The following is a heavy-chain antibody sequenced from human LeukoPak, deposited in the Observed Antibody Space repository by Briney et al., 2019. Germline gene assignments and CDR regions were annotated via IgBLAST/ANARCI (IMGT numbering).Heavy chain of an antibody. CDR1: GGSISSYY. J-gene: IGHJ5*02. CDR2: IYYSGNT. V-gene: IGHV4-59*01. CDR3: VRGRAWFDP. D-gene: IGHD3-10*01. Sequence: SETLSLTCTVSGGSISSYYWSWIRQPPEKGLEWIGYIYYSGNTNYNSSLESRVTISVDTSKNQFSLRLNSVTAADTAVYYCVRGRAWFDPWGQGTLVTVSS.